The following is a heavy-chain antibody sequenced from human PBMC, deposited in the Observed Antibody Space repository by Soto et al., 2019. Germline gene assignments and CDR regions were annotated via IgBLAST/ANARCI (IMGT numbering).Heavy chain of an antibody. CDR3: ARRRGTTIFGVAFNWFDP. Sequence: QITLKESGPTLVKPTQTLTLTCTFSGFSLSTSGVGVGWIRQAPGKALEWLALIYWNDDIRYSPSLKSRLTLTKDTSTNQVVLTMTNMDPADTGTYYCARRRGTTIFGVAFNWFDPWGQGTLVTVSS. CDR1: GFSLSTSGVG. V-gene: IGHV2-5*01. CDR2: IYWNDDI. J-gene: IGHJ5*02. D-gene: IGHD3-3*01.